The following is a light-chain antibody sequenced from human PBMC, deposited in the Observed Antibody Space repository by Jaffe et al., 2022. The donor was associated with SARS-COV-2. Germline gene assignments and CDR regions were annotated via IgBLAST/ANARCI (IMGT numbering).Light chain of an antibody. CDR2: RAS. Sequence: DIQMTQFPSTLSASVGDRVTITCRASQSISMWLAWYQQKPGKAPKLLIYRASSLESGVPSRFSGSGSGAEFTLTISSLQPDDFATYYCQHYNSYSWTFGQGTKVEIK. V-gene: IGKV1-5*03. CDR1: QSISMW. J-gene: IGKJ1*01. CDR3: QHYNSYSWT.